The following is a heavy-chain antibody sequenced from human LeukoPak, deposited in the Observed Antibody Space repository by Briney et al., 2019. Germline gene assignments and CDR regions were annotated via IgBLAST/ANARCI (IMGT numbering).Heavy chain of an antibody. V-gene: IGHV3-23*01. Sequence: GGSLRLSCAASGFTISTFAMSWVRQAPGKGLAWVSAISGSGGAPYYTDSVKGRFTISRDNSKNTLYLQMNSLRAEDTAVYYCAKDRAPMAAAGVDYWGQGTLVTVSS. CDR3: AKDRAPMAAAGVDY. CDR2: ISGSGGAP. CDR1: GFTISTFA. J-gene: IGHJ4*02. D-gene: IGHD6-13*01.